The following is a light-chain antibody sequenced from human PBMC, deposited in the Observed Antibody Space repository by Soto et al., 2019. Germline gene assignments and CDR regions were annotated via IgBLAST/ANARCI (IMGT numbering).Light chain of an antibody. CDR2: GAS. Sequence: IVVTQSPGTLSLSPGESATLSCMASQSVSGRYLAWYQQKPGQSPRLLIYGASTRATGVPDRFSGSGSGTDFTLTISRLEPEDFAVYYCQEYGSSFPWTFGQGTTVEMK. J-gene: IGKJ1*01. CDR1: QSVSGRY. V-gene: IGKV3-20*01. CDR3: QEYGSSFPWT.